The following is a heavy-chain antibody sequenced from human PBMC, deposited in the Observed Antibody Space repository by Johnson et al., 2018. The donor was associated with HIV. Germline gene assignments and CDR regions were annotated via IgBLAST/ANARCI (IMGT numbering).Heavy chain of an antibody. Sequence: VHLVESGGGVVQPGGSLRLSCAASGFTFSSYWMSWVRQAPGKGLEWVANIKQDGRGTYYVDSVKGRFTISRDNAKNSLYLQMNNLRAEDTAVYYCVRDDGSNYEAFDIWSQGTMVTVS. D-gene: IGHD4-11*01. J-gene: IGHJ3*02. V-gene: IGHV3-7*03. CDR3: VRDDGSNYEAFDI. CDR2: IKQDGRGT. CDR1: GFTFSSYW.